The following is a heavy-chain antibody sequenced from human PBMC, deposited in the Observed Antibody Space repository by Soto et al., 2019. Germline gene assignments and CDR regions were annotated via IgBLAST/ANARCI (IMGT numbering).Heavy chain of an antibody. J-gene: IGHJ4*02. D-gene: IGHD2-15*01. CDR1: GFTFSSYA. V-gene: IGHV3-30-3*01. Sequence: GGSLRLSCAASGFTFSSYAMHWVRQAPGKGLEWVAVISYDGSNKYYADSVKGRFTISRDNSKNTLYLQMNSLRAEDTAVYYCARDHRHRGYCSGGSCYRPDYWGQGTLVTVSS. CDR2: ISYDGSNK. CDR3: ARDHRHRGYCSGGSCYRPDY.